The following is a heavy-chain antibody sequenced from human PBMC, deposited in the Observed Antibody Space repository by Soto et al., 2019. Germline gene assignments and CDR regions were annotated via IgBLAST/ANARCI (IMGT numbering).Heavy chain of an antibody. D-gene: IGHD6-13*01. V-gene: IGHV1-24*01. CDR1: GYTLTELS. CDR2: FDPEDGET. J-gene: IGHJ5*02. Sequence: ASVKVSCKVSGYTLTELSMHWVRQAPGKGLEWMGGFDPEDGETIYAQKFQGRVTMTEDTSTDTAYMELSSLRSEDTAVYYCARGWGSSWYDDNWFDPWGQGTQVTVSS. CDR3: ARGWGSSWYDDNWFDP.